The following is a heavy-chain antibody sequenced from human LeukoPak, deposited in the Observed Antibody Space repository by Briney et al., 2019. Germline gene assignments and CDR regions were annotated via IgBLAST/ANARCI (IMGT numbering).Heavy chain of an antibody. Sequence: GGSLRLSCAASGFTFSSYSMNWVRQAPGKGLEWVSSISSSSSYIYYADSVKGRFTISRDNAKNSLYLQMNSLRAEDTAVYYCASTIRSQTWGDDYGDYDDYWDQGTLVTVSS. J-gene: IGHJ4*02. CDR2: ISSSSSYI. D-gene: IGHD4-17*01. V-gene: IGHV3-21*01. CDR3: ASTIRSQTWGDDYGDYDDY. CDR1: GFTFSSYS.